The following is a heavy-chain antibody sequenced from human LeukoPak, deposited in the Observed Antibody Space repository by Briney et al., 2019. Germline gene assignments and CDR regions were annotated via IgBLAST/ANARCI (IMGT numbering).Heavy chain of an antibody. CDR3: AREAGGVSDY. V-gene: IGHV1-2*02. J-gene: IGHJ4*02. Sequence: GASVKVSCKASGYIFSDYYVHWVRQAPGQGLEWMAWIKPNNGGTTFAQKFQGRVTLTRDTSISTAYMQLSGLRSEDTARYYCAREAGGVSDYWGQGTLVTVSS. CDR1: GYIFSDYY. D-gene: IGHD2-8*02. CDR2: IKPNNGGT.